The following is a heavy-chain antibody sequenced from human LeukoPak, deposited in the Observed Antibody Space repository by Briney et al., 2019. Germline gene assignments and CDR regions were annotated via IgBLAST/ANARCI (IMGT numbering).Heavy chain of an antibody. CDR1: GCTFSSYA. V-gene: IGHV3-30-3*01. D-gene: IGHD2-21*02. J-gene: IGHJ4*02. CDR3: ARDGNVVVTAILWLATD. Sequence: GGSLRLSCAASGCTFSSYAMHWVRQAPGKGLEWVAVISYDGSNKYYADSVKGRFTISRDNSKNTLYLQMNSLRAEDTAVYYCARDGNVVVTAILWLATDWGQGTLVTVSS. CDR2: ISYDGSNK.